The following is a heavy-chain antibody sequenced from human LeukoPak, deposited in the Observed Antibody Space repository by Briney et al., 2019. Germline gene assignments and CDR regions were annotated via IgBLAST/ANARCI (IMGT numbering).Heavy chain of an antibody. CDR1: GFTFRNYV. Sequence: GGSLRLSCTASGFTFRNYVMSWVRQAPGKGLEWVSSIRSSGDDTSSADSVKGRFTIFRDNSKSTLYLQMNSLRAEDTAIYYCVRGTKAEYDRWSYYYTLVDYWGQGTLVTVSP. V-gene: IGHV3-23*01. CDR2: IRSSGDDT. J-gene: IGHJ4*02. D-gene: IGHD3-3*01. CDR3: VRGTKAEYDRWSYYYTLVDY.